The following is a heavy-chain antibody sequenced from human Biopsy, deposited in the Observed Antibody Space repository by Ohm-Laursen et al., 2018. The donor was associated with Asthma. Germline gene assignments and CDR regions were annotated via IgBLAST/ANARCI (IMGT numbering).Heavy chain of an antibody. CDR3: ARHGPTNYRLDS. CDR2: FSASGTS. D-gene: IGHD4/OR15-4a*01. Sequence: SETLPLTCAFSGGSISSRPSYWGWLRQPPGKGLEWIASFSASGTSYFNASLKSRVTTSVDMSKNQLSLRLTSVTAADTAVYFCARHGPTNYRLDSWGQGSLVIVSS. CDR1: GGSISSRPSY. V-gene: IGHV4-39*01. J-gene: IGHJ1*01.